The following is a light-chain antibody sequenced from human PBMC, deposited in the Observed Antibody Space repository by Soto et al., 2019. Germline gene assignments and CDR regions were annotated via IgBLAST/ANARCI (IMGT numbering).Light chain of an antibody. CDR3: QQYGSSRT. J-gene: IGKJ4*01. V-gene: IGKV3-20*01. CDR1: QSVYSSS. CDR2: GAS. Sequence: EIVLTQSPGTLSLSPGERATLSCRASQSVYSSSLAGYQQEPGQAPRLLIYGASTRTTTIPARFSGSGSGTDFSFTISRLEPEFVAVYCCQQYGSSRTFGGGTKVDIK.